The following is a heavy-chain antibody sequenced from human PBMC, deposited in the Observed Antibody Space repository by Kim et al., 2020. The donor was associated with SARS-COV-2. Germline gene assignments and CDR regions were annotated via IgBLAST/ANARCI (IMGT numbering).Heavy chain of an antibody. V-gene: IGHV3-73*01. CDR2: IRNKANSYAT. CDR3: TRDPGTTLACWCAFD. Sequence: GGSLRLSCAASGFIFSGSAMHWVRQASEKGLEWVGRIRNKANSYATTYAASVKGRFTISRDDSKNTAYLQMNSLKTEDTAVYYCTRDPGTTLACWCAFD. J-gene: IGHJ3*02. D-gene: IGHD1-1*01. CDR1: GFIFSGSA.